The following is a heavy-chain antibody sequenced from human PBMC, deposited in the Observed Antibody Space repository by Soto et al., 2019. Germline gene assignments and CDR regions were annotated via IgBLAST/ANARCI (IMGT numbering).Heavy chain of an antibody. CDR2: ISSGSGTI. Sequence: EVQLVESGGALVQPGGSLRLSCAASGFTFSSYSMNWVRQAPGKGLEWVSYISSGSGTIYYADSVKGRFTISRDNAKNSLNLQMNSLRDEDTAVYYCARDSASYSSSSGSYWYFDLWGRGTLVSVSS. J-gene: IGHJ2*01. CDR3: ARDSASYSSSSGSYWYFDL. V-gene: IGHV3-48*02. CDR1: GFTFSSYS. D-gene: IGHD6-6*01.